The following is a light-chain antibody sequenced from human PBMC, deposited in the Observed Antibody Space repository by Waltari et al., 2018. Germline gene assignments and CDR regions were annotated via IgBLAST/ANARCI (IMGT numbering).Light chain of an antibody. V-gene: IGKV3-20*01. CDR2: GAS. Sequence: EIILTLSPGTLSLSPGERATLSCRASQTISKNYLAWYQQKPGQAPRLLISGASSRATGTPDRFSGSGSGTDFTLTITIVEPEDFAVYFCQQYGGPPPSTFGQGTKLEIK. J-gene: IGKJ2*01. CDR1: QTISKNY. CDR3: QQYGGPPPST.